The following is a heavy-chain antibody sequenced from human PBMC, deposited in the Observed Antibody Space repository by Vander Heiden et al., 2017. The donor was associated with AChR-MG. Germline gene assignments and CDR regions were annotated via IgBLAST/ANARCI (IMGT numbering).Heavy chain of an antibody. V-gene: IGHV1-46*03. CDR3: ARDFLLSRGWYGGGFDP. CDR1: GYTFTSYY. CDR2: INPNGGRT. J-gene: IGHJ5*02. D-gene: IGHD6-19*01. Sequence: QVQLVQSGAEVKKPGASMKVSCKAPGYTFTSYYIHWVRQAPGQGVEWMGIINPNGGRTTYAQKFQGRVTMTRDTSTSTVYMELSSLTSEDTAVYYWARDFLLSRGWYGGGFDPWGQGTLVTVSS.